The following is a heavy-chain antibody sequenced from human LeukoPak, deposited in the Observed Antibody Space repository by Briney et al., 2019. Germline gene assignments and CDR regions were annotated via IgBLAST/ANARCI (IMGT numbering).Heavy chain of an antibody. D-gene: IGHD4-23*01. J-gene: IGHJ4*02. CDR1: GGSFTAYW. V-gene: IGHV4-34*01. CDR3: ARGGYGGSDS. CDR2: INHSGST. Sequence: SETLSLTCAVDGGSFTAYWWTWFRQPPGKGLEWIGEINHSGSTNYSPSLKSRVTISVYTSKKQLSLNMHSVTAADTAVYYCARGGYGGSDSWGQGTLVTVSS.